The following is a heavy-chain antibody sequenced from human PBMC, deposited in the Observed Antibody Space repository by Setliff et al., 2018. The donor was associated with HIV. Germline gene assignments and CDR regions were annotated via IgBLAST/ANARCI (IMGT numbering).Heavy chain of an antibody. V-gene: IGHV5-51*01. J-gene: IGHJ3*02. CDR1: GYNFNSHW. CDR2: IFPGDSDT. Sequence: PGESLKISCKGSGYNFNSHWIGWVRQMPGKSLDWLGIIFPGDSDTRYNPSFEGQVTISADKSISTAYLQWSSLKASDTAMYFCATHTLNNAFDIWGLGTMVTVSS. CDR3: ATHTLNNAFDI.